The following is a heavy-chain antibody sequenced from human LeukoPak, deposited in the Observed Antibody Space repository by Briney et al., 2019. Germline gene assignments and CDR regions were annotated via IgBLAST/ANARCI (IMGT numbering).Heavy chain of an antibody. CDR2: IYYSGST. V-gene: IGHV4-39*01. CDR1: GGSISSSSYH. Sequence: SETLSLTCTVSGGSISSSSYHWGWIRQPPGKGLEWIGSIYYSGSTYYNPSLKSRVTISVDTSKNQFSLKLSSVTAADTAMFYCARHGVVTAIRPTNWFDPWGQGSLVTVSS. CDR3: ARHGVVTAIRPTNWFDP. J-gene: IGHJ5*02. D-gene: IGHD2-21*02.